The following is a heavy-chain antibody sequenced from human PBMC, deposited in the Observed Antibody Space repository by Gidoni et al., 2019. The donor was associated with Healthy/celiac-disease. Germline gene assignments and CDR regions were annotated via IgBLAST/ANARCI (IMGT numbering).Heavy chain of an antibody. CDR3: GRAQSSTSWSLWGHMDV. D-gene: IGHD2-2*01. CDR1: GASAPSNSAA. V-gene: IGHV6-1*01. J-gene: IGHJ6*02. Sequence: QLQQSGPGLVKPSQTLSLTCAISGASAPSNSAAWNWIRQSPSRGLEWLGRTYYRSKWNSDYAVSVKSRITIKPDTSKNQFSLQLNSVTPEDTAVYYCGRAQSSTSWSLWGHMDVWGQGTTVTVSS. CDR2: TYYRSKWNS.